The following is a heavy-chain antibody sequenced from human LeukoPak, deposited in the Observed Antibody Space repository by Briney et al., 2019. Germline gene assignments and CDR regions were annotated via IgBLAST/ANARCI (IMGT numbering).Heavy chain of an antibody. CDR1: RFTFSSYS. CDR2: ISSSSSYI. J-gene: IGHJ4*02. D-gene: IGHD6-19*01. Sequence: GGSLRLSCAASRFTFSSYSMNWVRQAPGKGLEWVSSISSSSSYIYYADSVKGRFTISRDNAKNSLYLQMNSLRAEDTAVYYCARDQDSSGFLDYRGQGTLVTVSS. CDR3: ARDQDSSGFLDY. V-gene: IGHV3-21*01.